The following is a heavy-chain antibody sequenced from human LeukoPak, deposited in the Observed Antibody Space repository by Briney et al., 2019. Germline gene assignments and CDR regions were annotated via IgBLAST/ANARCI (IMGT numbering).Heavy chain of an antibody. J-gene: IGHJ4*02. Sequence: GGSLRLSCAASGFTFSSYSMNWVRQAPGKGLEWVSYISSSSSTIYYADSVKGRFTISRDNAKNSLYLQTNSLRAEDTAVYYCARGGYYYFDYWGQGTLVTVSS. CDR1: GFTFSSYS. CDR3: ARGGYYYFDY. V-gene: IGHV3-48*01. CDR2: ISSSSSTI. D-gene: IGHD3-22*01.